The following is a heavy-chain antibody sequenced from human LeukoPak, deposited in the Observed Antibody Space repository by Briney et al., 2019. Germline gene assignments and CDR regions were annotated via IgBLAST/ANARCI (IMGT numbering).Heavy chain of an antibody. Sequence: GASVKVSCKASGYTFSGYYVYWVRQAPGQGLECVGWINPNSGATNYAQKFQDRATMTRDTSVSTAYMELSRLRSDNTAVYYCARDKRDCTTTTCYDYFDYWGQGTLVTVSS. J-gene: IGHJ4*02. CDR2: INPNSGAT. V-gene: IGHV1-2*02. CDR1: GYTFSGYY. D-gene: IGHD2-2*01. CDR3: ARDKRDCTTTTCYDYFDY.